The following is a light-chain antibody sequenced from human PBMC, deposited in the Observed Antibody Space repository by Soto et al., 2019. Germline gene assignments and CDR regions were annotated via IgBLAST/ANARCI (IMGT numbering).Light chain of an antibody. CDR3: CSCAGSDTGV. J-gene: IGLJ2*01. Sequence: QSALTQPRSVSGSPGQSVTISCTGTSSDVGGYNYVSWYQQHPGKAPKLMIYDVSKRPSGVPDRFSGSKSGNTASLTISGLQAEDESDYYCCSCAGSDTGVFGGGTKLTGL. V-gene: IGLV2-11*01. CDR2: DVS. CDR1: SSDVGGYNY.